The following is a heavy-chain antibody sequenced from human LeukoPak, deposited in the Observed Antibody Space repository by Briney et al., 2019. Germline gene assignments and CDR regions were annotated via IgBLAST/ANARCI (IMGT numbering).Heavy chain of an antibody. CDR3: ARRWFGTHNWFDP. Sequence: ASVKVSCKASGYTFTGYYMHWVRQAPGQGLEWMGWINPISGGTNYAQKFQGRVTMTRDTSISTAYMELSRLRSDDTAVYYCARRWFGTHNWFDPWGQGTLVTVSS. CDR1: GYTFTGYY. D-gene: IGHD3-10*01. J-gene: IGHJ5*02. V-gene: IGHV1-2*02. CDR2: INPISGGT.